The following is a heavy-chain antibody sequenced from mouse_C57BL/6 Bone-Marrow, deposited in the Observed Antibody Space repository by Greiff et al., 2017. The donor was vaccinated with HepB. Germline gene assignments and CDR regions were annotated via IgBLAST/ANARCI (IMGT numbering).Heavy chain of an antibody. CDR3: ANSRDAMDY. D-gene: IGHD1-1*01. Sequence: EVQRVESGPGLVKPSQSLSLTCSVTGYSITSGYYWNWIRQFPGNKLEWMGYISYDGSNNYNPSLKNRISITRDTSKNQFFLKLNSVTTEDTATYYCANSRDAMDYWGQGTSVTVSS. CDR1: GYSITSGYY. V-gene: IGHV3-6*01. J-gene: IGHJ4*01. CDR2: ISYDGSN.